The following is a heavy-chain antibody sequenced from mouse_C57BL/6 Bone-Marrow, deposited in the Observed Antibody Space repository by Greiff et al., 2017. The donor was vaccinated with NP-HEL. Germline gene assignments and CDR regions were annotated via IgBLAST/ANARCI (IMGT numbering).Heavy chain of an antibody. J-gene: IGHJ3*01. Sequence: QVQLQQPGAELVKPGASVKLSCNASGYTFTSYWMHWVKQRPGQGLEWIGMIHPNSGSTNYNEKFKSKATLTVDKSSSTAYMQLSSLTSEDSAVYYCAREMIPYYYGSSRGWFAYWGQGTLVTVSA. CDR3: AREMIPYYYGSSRGWFAY. D-gene: IGHD1-1*01. CDR1: GYTFTSYW. V-gene: IGHV1-64*01. CDR2: IHPNSGST.